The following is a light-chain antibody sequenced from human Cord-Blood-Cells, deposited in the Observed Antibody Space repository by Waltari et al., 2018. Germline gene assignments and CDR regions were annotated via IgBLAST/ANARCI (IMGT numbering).Light chain of an antibody. V-gene: IGLV2-14*03. CDR1: SSDVGGYNY. J-gene: IGLJ1*01. Sequence: QSALTQPASVSGSPGQSITISCTGTSSDVGGYNYVSWYQQHPGKAPKLMIYDVSNRPSGVSNCFPGSKSGNTASLTISGLQDEDEADYYCSSYTSSSTLVFGTGTKVTVL. CDR2: DVS. CDR3: SSYTSSSTLV.